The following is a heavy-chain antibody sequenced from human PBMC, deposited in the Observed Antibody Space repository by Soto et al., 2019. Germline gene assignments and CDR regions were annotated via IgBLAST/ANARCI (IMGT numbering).Heavy chain of an antibody. J-gene: IGHJ6*02. CDR1: GGSFSGYY. D-gene: IGHD1-26*01. V-gene: IGHV4-34*01. Sequence: SENLSLTCAVYGGSFSGYYWSWIRQPPGKGLEWIGEINHSGSTNYNLSLKSRVTISVDTSKNQFSLKLSSVPAAATAVYYCDRCRGAYYYYYRMDVSRQGSTGIVSS. CDR2: INHSGST. CDR3: DRCRGAYYYYYRMDV.